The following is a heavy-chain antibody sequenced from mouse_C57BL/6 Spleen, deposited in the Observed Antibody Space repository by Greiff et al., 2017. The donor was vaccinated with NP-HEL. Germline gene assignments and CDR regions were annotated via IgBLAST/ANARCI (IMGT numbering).Heavy chain of an antibody. CDR1: GYAFSSYW. J-gene: IGHJ1*03. CDR2: IYPGDGDT. Sequence: VKLVESGAELVKPGASVKISCKASGYAFSSYWMNWVKQRPGKGLEWIGQIYPGDGDTNYNGKFKGKATLTADKSSSTAYMQLSSLTSEDSAVYFCARGGRFWYFDVWGTGTTVTVSS. V-gene: IGHV1-80*01. CDR3: ARGGRFWYFDV.